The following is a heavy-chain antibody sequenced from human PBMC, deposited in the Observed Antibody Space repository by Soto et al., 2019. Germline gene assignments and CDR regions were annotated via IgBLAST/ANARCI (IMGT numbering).Heavy chain of an antibody. D-gene: IGHD6-13*01. CDR2: IYTSGST. V-gene: IGHV4-4*07. CDR3: ARANHSSSWYGGDRWFDP. Sequence: PSETLSLTCTVSGGSISSYYWSWIRQPAGKGLEWIGRIYTSGSTNYNPSLKSRVTMSVDTSKNQFSLKLSSVTAADTAVYYCARANHSSSWYGGDRWFDPWGQGTLVTVSS. CDR1: GGSISSYY. J-gene: IGHJ5*02.